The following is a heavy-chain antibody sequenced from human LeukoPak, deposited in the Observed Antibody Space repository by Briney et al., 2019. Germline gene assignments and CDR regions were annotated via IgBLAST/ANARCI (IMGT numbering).Heavy chain of an antibody. D-gene: IGHD6-19*01. J-gene: IGHJ4*02. CDR2: IYYSGST. CDR3: ARHGYSSGWREYYFDY. V-gene: IGHV4-39*01. CDR1: GGSISSSSYY. Sequence: SETLSLTCTVSGGSISSSSYYWGWIRQPPGKGLEWIGSIYYSGSTYYNPSLKSRVTISVDTSKNQFSLKLSSMTAADTAVYYCARHGYSSGWREYYFDYWGQGTLVTVSS.